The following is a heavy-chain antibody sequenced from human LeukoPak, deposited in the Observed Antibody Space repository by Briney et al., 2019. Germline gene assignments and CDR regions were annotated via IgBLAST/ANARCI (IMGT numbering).Heavy chain of an antibody. CDR2: INHSGST. D-gene: IGHD6-13*01. Sequence: SETLSLTCAVYGGSFSGYYWSWIRQPPGKGLEWIGEINHSGSTNYNPSLKSRVTISVDTSKNQFSLKLSSVTAADTAVYYCARLKAAAVDYWGQGTLVTVSS. J-gene: IGHJ4*02. V-gene: IGHV4-34*01. CDR1: GGSFSGYY. CDR3: ARLKAAAVDY.